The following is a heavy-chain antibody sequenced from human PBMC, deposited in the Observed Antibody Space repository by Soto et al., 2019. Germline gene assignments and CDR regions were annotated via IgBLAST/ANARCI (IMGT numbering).Heavy chain of an antibody. Sequence: GGSLRLSCAPSGFTFTNYGLHWVRQAPGKGLEWVAVISHDGINKYYEDSVKGRFTISRDTSKNTLYLQMNSLRPEDTAVYFCAKDRGYEILDSWGQGT. J-gene: IGHJ4*02. CDR1: GFTFTNYG. D-gene: IGHD5-12*01. V-gene: IGHV3-30*18. CDR3: AKDRGYEILDS. CDR2: ISHDGINK.